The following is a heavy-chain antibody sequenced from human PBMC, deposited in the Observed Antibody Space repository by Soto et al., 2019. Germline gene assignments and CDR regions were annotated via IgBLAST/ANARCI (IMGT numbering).Heavy chain of an antibody. CDR1: GGSIRSGGYY. V-gene: IGHV4-31*03. CDR3: ARGFPYSNYFDY. D-gene: IGHD4-4*01. J-gene: IGHJ4*02. CDR2: IYYSGST. Sequence: SETLSLTCTVSGGSIRSGGYYWSWIRQHPGKGLEWIGYIYYSGSTYYNPSLKSRVTISADTSKNQFSLKLSSVTAAATAVYYCARGFPYSNYFDYWGQGTLVTVSS.